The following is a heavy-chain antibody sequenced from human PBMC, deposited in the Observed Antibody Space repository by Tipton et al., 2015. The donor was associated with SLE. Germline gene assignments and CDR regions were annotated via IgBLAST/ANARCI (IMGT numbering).Heavy chain of an antibody. V-gene: IGHV3-30*18. CDR2: ISYDGSNK. J-gene: IGHJ4*02. D-gene: IGHD3-22*01. Sequence: SLRLSCAASGFTFSSYGMHWVRQAPGKGLEWVAVISYDGSNKKYADSVKGRFTISRDNSKNTLYLQMNSLRAEDTAVYYCAKDQGFYYDNSDIFDFWGQGTLVTVSS. CDR3: AKDQGFYYDNSDIFDF. CDR1: GFTFSSYG.